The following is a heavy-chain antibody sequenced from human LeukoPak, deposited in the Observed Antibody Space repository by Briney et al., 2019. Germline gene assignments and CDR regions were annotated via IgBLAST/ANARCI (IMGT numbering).Heavy chain of an antibody. CDR2: INPNSGGT. D-gene: IGHD2-21*01. J-gene: IGHJ3*02. CDR3: ARDRGIAHCGGDCYAGAFDI. CDR1: EYTFTGYY. Sequence: ASVKVSCKASEYTFTGYYIHWVRQAPGQGLEWMGWINPNSGGTNYAQKFQGRVTMTRDTSISTAYMELSRLRSDDTAVYYCARDRGIAHCGGDCYAGAFDIWGQGTMATVSS. V-gene: IGHV1-2*02.